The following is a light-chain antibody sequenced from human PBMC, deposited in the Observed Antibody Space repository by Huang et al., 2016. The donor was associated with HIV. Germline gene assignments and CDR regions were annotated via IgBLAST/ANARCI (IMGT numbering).Light chain of an antibody. Sequence: EIVMTQSPATLSVSPGERATLSCRASQSVNSNLAWYQQKPGQAPRLFIYGASTRATGIPARFSGSGSGTEFTLTINSLQSEDCAVYYCQHYNDWPPWTFGQGTKVEIK. V-gene: IGKV3-15*01. J-gene: IGKJ1*01. CDR3: QHYNDWPPWT. CDR2: GAS. CDR1: QSVNSN.